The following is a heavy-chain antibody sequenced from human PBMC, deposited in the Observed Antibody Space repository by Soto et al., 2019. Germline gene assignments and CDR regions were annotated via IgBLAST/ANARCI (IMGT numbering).Heavy chain of an antibody. Sequence: SETLSLTCTVSGGSISSYYWSWIRQPPGKGLEWIGYIYYSGSTNYNPSLKSRVTISVDTSKNQFSLKLSSVTAADTAVYYCARISLGLASYFDYWGQGALVTVSS. CDR2: IYYSGST. V-gene: IGHV4-59*01. CDR1: GGSISSYY. CDR3: ARISLGLASYFDY. D-gene: IGHD7-27*01. J-gene: IGHJ4*02.